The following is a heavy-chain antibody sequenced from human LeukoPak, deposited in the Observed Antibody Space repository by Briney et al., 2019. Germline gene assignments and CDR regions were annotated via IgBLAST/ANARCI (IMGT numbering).Heavy chain of an antibody. CDR3: ARDAPRGDSSGSIAPDAFDI. Sequence: PGGSLRLSCAASGFTFSSYGMHWVRQAPGKGLEWVAVIWYDGSNKYYADSVKGRFTISRDNSKNTLYLQMNSLRAEDTAVYYCARDAPRGDSSGSIAPDAFDIWGQGTMVTVSS. J-gene: IGHJ3*02. CDR1: GFTFSSYG. D-gene: IGHD3-22*01. CDR2: IWYDGSNK. V-gene: IGHV3-33*01.